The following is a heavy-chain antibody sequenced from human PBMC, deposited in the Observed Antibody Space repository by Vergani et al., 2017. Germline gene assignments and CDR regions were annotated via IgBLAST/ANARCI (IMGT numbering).Heavy chain of an antibody. V-gene: IGHV4-31*03. CDR1: GGSISSGGYY. D-gene: IGHD4-17*01. Sequence: QVQLQESGPGLVKPSQTLSLTCTVSGGSISSGGYYWSWIRQHPGKGLEWFGCLYYSGSTYYNPSLKGRVTIAVDTSKNQFSLKLSAVTAADTAVYYCARDVLTVTTSSNWYFDLWGRGTLVTVSS. CDR3: ARDVLTVTTSSNWYFDL. J-gene: IGHJ2*01. CDR2: LYYSGST.